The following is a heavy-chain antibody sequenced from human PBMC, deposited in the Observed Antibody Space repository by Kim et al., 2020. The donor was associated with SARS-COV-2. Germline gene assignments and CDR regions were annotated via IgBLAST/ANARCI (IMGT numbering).Heavy chain of an antibody. CDR1: GFTFSDAW. CDR2: IKTKTDGSTT. Sequence: GGSLRLSCAASGFTFSDAWMSWVRQAPGKGLEWIGRIKTKTDGSTTDYAAPVKGSFTMSRDDSKNTVHMQMNSLKTEDTAEYYCTTLISAAGRGVWGPGT. V-gene: IGHV3-15*01. D-gene: IGHD6-13*01. CDR3: TTLISAAGRGV. J-gene: IGHJ6*02.